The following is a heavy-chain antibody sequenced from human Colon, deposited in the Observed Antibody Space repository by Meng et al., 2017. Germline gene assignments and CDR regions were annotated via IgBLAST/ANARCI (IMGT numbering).Heavy chain of an antibody. CDR3: ASGRKYCSSTSCYGQFDY. J-gene: IGHJ4*02. D-gene: IGHD2-2*01. CDR2: IYHSGST. Sequence: VQHHESCPGLVSPSGTTSLTSAASGGSINSSHWWSWVRQPPGKGLEWIGEIYHSGSTNYNPSLKSRVTISVDKSKNQFSLKLSSVTAADTAMYYCASGRKYCSSTSCYGQFDYWGQGTLVTASS. V-gene: IGHV4-4*02. CDR1: GGSINSSHW.